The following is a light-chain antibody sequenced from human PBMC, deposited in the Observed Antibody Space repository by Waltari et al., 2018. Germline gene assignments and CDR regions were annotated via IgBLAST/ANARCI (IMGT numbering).Light chain of an antibody. Sequence: EIVLTQSPATLSLSPGERATLSCRASQIVIDDVAWYQQKPGQAPRLLIYGASNMATGSPARFSGSGSETDFTLTISSLEPEDFAVYYCQQRSNWRSTFGQGTRLEIK. CDR2: GAS. J-gene: IGKJ5*01. CDR3: QQRSNWRST. V-gene: IGKV3-11*01. CDR1: QIVIDD.